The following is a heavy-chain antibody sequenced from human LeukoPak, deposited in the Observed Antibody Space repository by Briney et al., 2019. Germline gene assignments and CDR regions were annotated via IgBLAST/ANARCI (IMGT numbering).Heavy chain of an antibody. Sequence: ASVKVSCKASGYTFTGYYMHWVRQAPGQGLEWMGWINPNSGGTNYAQKFQGRVTMTRDTSISTAYMELSSLRADDTAVYYCAKTGGSDWFFDYWGQGTLVTVSS. CDR3: AKTGGSDWFFDY. CDR2: INPNSGGT. V-gene: IGHV1-2*02. D-gene: IGHD6-19*01. CDR1: GYTFTGYY. J-gene: IGHJ4*02.